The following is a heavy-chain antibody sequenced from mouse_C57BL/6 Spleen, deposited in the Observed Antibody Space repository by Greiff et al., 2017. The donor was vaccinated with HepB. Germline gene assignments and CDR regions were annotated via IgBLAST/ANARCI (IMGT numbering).Heavy chain of an antibody. CDR3: ARSYYYGSSYGGYYFDY. D-gene: IGHD1-1*01. Sequence: VQLQQSGPELVKPGASVKISCKASGYSFTDYNMNWVKQSNGKSLEWIGVINPNYGTTSYNQKFKGKATLTVDQSSSTAYMQLNSLASEGSAVYYCARSYYYGSSYGGYYFDYWGQGTTLTVSS. CDR1: GYSFTDYN. CDR2: INPNYGTT. J-gene: IGHJ2*01. V-gene: IGHV1-39*01.